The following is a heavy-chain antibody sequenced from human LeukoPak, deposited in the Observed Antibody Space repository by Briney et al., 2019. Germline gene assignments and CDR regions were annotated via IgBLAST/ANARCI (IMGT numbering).Heavy chain of an antibody. Sequence: GGSLRLSCAASGFTVSSNYMSWVRQAPGKGLEWVSVIYSGGSTYYADSVEGRFTISRHNSKNTLYLQMNSLRAEDTAVYYCARVVVTSLYGMDVWGQGTTVTVSS. D-gene: IGHD2/OR15-2a*01. CDR1: GFTVSSNY. V-gene: IGHV3-53*04. CDR3: ARVVVTSLYGMDV. J-gene: IGHJ6*02. CDR2: IYSGGST.